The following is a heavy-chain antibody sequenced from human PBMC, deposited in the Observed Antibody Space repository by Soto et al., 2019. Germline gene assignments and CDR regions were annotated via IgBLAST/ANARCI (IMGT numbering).Heavy chain of an antibody. CDR1: GGSIISSSYY. CDR3: ARGRDDYGDDDYYYYYMSV. V-gene: IGHV4-39*01. J-gene: IGHJ6*03. CDR2: IYYSGST. Sequence: SETLSLTCTVSGGSIISSSYYWGWIRQPPGKGLEWIGSIYYSGSTYYNPSLKSRVTISVDTSKNQFSLKLSSVTAADTAVYYCARGRDDYGDDDYYYYYMSVWGKGTTVTVSS. D-gene: IGHD4-17*01.